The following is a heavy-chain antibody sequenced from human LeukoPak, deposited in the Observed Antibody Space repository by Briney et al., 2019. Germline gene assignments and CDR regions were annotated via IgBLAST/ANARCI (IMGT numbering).Heavy chain of an antibody. D-gene: IGHD2-15*01. CDR2: VGTGGDT. CDR1: GFTFNIYP. CDR3: AKSRVVDRRGYFDY. V-gene: IGHV3-23*01. J-gene: IGHJ4*02. Sequence: GDSLRLSCVASGFTFNIYPMTWVRQSPEKGLEWVSTVGTGGDTYYADSVKGRFTISRDDSKNTLYLQMHSLGAEDTAVYYCAKSRVVDRRGYFDYWGQGTLVTVSS.